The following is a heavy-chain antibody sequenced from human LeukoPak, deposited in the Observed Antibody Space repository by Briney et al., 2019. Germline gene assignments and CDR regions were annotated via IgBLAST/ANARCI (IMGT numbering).Heavy chain of an antibody. CDR1: GFTFSSYS. Sequence: GGSLRLSCAASGFTFSSYSMNWVRQAPGKGLEWVSYISSSSSTIYYADSVKGRLTISRDNAKNSLSLQMNSLRAEDTAVYYCARDGYYDSPNWFDPWGQGTLVTVSS. CDR3: ARDGYYDSPNWFDP. CDR2: ISSSSSTI. D-gene: IGHD3-22*01. V-gene: IGHV3-48*04. J-gene: IGHJ5*02.